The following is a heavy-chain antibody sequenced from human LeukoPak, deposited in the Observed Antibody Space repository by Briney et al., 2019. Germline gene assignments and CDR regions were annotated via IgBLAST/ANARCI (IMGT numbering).Heavy chain of an antibody. CDR2: ISSSGSTI. V-gene: IGHV3-11*01. CDR3: ARVSAAAVYYYYYYTDV. D-gene: IGHD6-13*01. J-gene: IGHJ6*03. Sequence: GGSLRLSCAASGFTFSDYYMSWIRQAPGKGLEWVSYISSSGSTIYYADSVKGRFTISRDNAKNSLYLQMNSLRAEDTAVYYCARVSAAAVYYYYYYTDVWGKGTTVTVSS. CDR1: GFTFSDYY.